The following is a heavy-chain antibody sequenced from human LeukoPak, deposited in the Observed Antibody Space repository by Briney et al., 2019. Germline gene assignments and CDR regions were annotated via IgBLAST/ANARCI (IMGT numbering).Heavy chain of an antibody. CDR2: IYSGGET. Sequence: PSETLSLTCTVSGDSISSSHYYWGWIRQSPGKGLEWIGSIYSGGETHYNPSLNSRVTIFLDTSKNRFSLNLISVTAADTAVYYCVRDYSNFVQGDWGQGTLVTVSS. V-gene: IGHV4-39*02. D-gene: IGHD4-11*01. J-gene: IGHJ4*02. CDR3: VRDYSNFVQGD. CDR1: GDSISSSHYY.